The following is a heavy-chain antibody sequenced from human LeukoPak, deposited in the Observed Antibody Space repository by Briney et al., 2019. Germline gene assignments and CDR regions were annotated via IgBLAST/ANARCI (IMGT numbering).Heavy chain of an antibody. CDR1: GFTFSSYA. Sequence: PGGSLRLSCAASGFTFSSYAMHWVRQAPGKGLEWVAVISYDGSNKYYADSVKGRFTISRDNSKNTLYLQMNGLRVEGTAVYYCARGGGFMIEGWGLGALVTVSS. CDR2: ISYDGSNK. D-gene: IGHD3-16*01. CDR3: ARGGGFMIEG. J-gene: IGHJ4*02. V-gene: IGHV3-30*14.